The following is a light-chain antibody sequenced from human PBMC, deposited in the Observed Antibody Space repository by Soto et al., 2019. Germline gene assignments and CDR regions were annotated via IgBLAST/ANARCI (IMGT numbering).Light chain of an antibody. V-gene: IGKV3-20*01. Sequence: EIVLTQSPGTLSLSPGERATLSCRASQSVSSSYLAWYQQKPGQAPRLLIYGASSRATGIPDRFSGSGSGTDFTLTIIRLEPEDSAVYYCQQYGSSPTMYTFGQGNKLEIK. CDR1: QSVSSSY. CDR2: GAS. J-gene: IGKJ2*01. CDR3: QQYGSSPTMYT.